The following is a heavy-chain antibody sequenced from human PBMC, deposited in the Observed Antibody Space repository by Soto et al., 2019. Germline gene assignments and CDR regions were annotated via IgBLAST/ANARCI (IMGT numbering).Heavy chain of an antibody. V-gene: IGHV1-46*03. Sequence: QVQLVQSGAEVKKPGASVKVSCKASGYSFTSFYMHWVRQAPGQGLEWMGIINPSGGSTSYAQKFQGRVNMTMDTSTSTVNMELSSLRSDDTAVYYCTRVSGYENAVDLLGQGTMVTVSS. J-gene: IGHJ3*01. D-gene: IGHD5-18*01. CDR1: GYSFTSFY. CDR3: TRVSGYENAVDL. CDR2: INPSGGST.